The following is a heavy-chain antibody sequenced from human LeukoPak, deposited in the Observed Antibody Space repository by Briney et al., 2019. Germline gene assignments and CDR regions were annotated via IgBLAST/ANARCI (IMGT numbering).Heavy chain of an antibody. CDR2: ISYDGNNK. CDR1: GFTFSNYA. Sequence: PGGSLRLSCAASGFTFSNYALHWVRQAPGKGLEWVAVISYDGNNKYYADSVKGRFTISRDNSKNTLYLQMNSLRAEDTAVYYCAKDLTGPYFDWLLIDSFDYWGQGTLVTVSS. CDR3: AKDLTGPYFDWLLIDSFDY. D-gene: IGHD3-9*01. J-gene: IGHJ4*02. V-gene: IGHV3-30*04.